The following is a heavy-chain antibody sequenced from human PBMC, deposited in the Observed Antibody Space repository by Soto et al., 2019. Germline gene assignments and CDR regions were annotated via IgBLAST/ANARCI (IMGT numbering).Heavy chain of an antibody. D-gene: IGHD2-8*01. V-gene: IGHV3-11*06. CDR3: VRGGVCRLFDS. CDR1: GFPFGDSY. Sequence: GGSLGLSCGVSGFPFGDSYMSLIRRSPGKGLEWLSSISPGTSYPASADSVKGRFTISNDNDKRPLYLHLMSLADENTAIHYCVRGGVCRLFDSWGQGKXVTVSS. J-gene: IGHJ4*02. CDR2: ISPGTSYP.